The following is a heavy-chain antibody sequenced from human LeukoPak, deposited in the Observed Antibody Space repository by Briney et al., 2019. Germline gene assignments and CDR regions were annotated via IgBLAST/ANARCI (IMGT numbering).Heavy chain of an antibody. CDR3: ARDRMDPYWFDP. D-gene: IGHD2-2*03. J-gene: IGHJ5*02. CDR2: IYTSGTP. V-gene: IGHV4-4*07. Sequence: SETQSLPCTVSGGSISSYYWSWIRQPAGKGLEWIGRIYTSGTPNYNPSLKSRATMSLDTSKNQFSLKLSSVTAADTAVYYCARDRMDPYWFDPWDQGTLVTVSS. CDR1: GGSISSYY.